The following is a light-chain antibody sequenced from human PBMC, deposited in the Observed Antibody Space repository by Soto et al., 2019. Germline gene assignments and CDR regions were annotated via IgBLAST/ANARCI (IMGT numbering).Light chain of an antibody. CDR2: DAS. CDR3: HQRRDWPK. J-gene: IGKJ1*01. Sequence: EIVLTQSPAALSVSPGERATLSCRASQTIDSHLDWYQQRPGQAPRLLIYDASKRAIGIPARFSGSWSGTDFALTITILGPEDFAVYYCHQRRDWPKFGQGTKFEIK. CDR1: QTIDSH. V-gene: IGKV3-11*01.